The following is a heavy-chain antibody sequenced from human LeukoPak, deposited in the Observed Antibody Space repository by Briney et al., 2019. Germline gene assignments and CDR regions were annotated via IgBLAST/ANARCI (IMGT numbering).Heavy chain of an antibody. CDR1: GGSITSSSHY. V-gene: IGHV4-61*05. J-gene: IGHJ5*02. CDR2: IYYSGST. Sequence: SETLSLTCSVSGGSITSSSHYWGWIRQPPGKGLEWIGYIYYSGSTNYNPSLKSRVTISVDTSKNQFSLKLSSVTAADTAVYYCARGQEASHGALKLNWFDPWGQGTLVTVSS. D-gene: IGHD4/OR15-4a*01. CDR3: ARGQEASHGALKLNWFDP.